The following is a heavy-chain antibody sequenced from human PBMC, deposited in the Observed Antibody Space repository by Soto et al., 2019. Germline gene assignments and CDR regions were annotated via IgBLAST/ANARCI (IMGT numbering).Heavy chain of an antibody. CDR2: IHSIRSIL. CDR1: GFTFSRHC. Sequence: EVQLVESGGGLVQPGGSLRPSCAVSGFTFSRHCMNWVRQAPRKGVEWVAYIHSIRSILYYADSVKGRFTISRDNAKNSLYLQMDSLRDEDTAVYYCARDARNADYDYWGQGTLVTVSS. D-gene: IGHD5-12*01. V-gene: IGHV3-48*02. J-gene: IGHJ4*02. CDR3: ARDARNADYDY.